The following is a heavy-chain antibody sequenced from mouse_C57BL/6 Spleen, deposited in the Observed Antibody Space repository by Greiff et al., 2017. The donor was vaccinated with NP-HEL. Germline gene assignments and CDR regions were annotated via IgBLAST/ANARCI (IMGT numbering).Heavy chain of an antibody. Sequence: EVHLVESGGDLVKPGGSLKLSCAASGFTFSSYGMSWVRQTPDKRLEWVATISSGGSYTYYPDSVKGRFTISRDNAKNTLYLQMSSLKSEDTAMYYCARHPPRIYYYGSSYGYFDVWGTGTTVTVSS. V-gene: IGHV5-6*01. CDR2: ISSGGSYT. J-gene: IGHJ1*03. CDR1: GFTFSSYG. D-gene: IGHD1-1*01. CDR3: ARHPPRIYYYGSSYGYFDV.